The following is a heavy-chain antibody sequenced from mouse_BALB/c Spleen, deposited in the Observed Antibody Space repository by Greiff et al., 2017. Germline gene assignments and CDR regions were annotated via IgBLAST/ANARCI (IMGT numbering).Heavy chain of an antibody. Sequence: VQGVESGPELVKPGASVKISCKASGYAFSSSWMNWVKQRPGQGLEWIGRIYPGDGDTNYNGKFKGKATLTADKSSSTAYMQLSSLTSVDSAVYFCARPVAMDYWGQGTSVTVSS. CDR2: IYPGDGDT. V-gene: IGHV1-82*01. CDR1: GYAFSSSW. J-gene: IGHJ4*01. CDR3: ARPVAMDY.